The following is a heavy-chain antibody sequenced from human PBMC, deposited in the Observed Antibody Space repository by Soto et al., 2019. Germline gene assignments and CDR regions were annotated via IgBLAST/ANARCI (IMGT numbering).Heavy chain of an antibody. J-gene: IGHJ4*02. D-gene: IGHD2-15*01. Sequence: EVQLVESGGGLVKPGGSLRLSCAASGFTFSSYSMNWVRQAPGKGLEWVSSISSSSSYIYYADSVKGRFTISRDNAKNSLYLQVNSLRAEDTAVYYCARAGGGVAPFFDYWGQGTLVTVSS. CDR1: GFTFSSYS. CDR3: ARAGGGVAPFFDY. V-gene: IGHV3-21*01. CDR2: ISSSSSYI.